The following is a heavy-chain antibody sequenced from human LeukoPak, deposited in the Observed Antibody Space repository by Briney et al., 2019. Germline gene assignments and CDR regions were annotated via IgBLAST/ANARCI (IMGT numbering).Heavy chain of an antibody. CDR3: ARDSLGVVVPAAPNDY. V-gene: IGHV3-23*01. J-gene: IGHJ4*02. Sequence: GGSLRLSCAASGFTFSTFAMIWVRQPPGKGLEWVSSIFPSGGEIHYADSVRGRFTISRDNSKSTLSLQMNSLRAEDTAVYYCARDSLGVVVPAAPNDYWGQGTLVTVSS. CDR2: IFPSGGEI. D-gene: IGHD2-2*01. CDR1: GFTFSTFA.